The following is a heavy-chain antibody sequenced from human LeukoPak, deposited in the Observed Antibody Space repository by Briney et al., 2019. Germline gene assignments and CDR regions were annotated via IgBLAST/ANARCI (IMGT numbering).Heavy chain of an antibody. Sequence: GASVKVSCKASGYTFTSYGISWVRQAPGQGLEWMGWISAYNGNTNYAQKLQGRVTMTTDTSTSTAYMELRSLRSDDTAVYYCAKPSSSWRSDACDIWGQGTMVTVSS. D-gene: IGHD6-13*01. J-gene: IGHJ3*02. V-gene: IGHV1-18*01. CDR2: ISAYNGNT. CDR3: AKPSSSWRSDACDI. CDR1: GYTFTSYG.